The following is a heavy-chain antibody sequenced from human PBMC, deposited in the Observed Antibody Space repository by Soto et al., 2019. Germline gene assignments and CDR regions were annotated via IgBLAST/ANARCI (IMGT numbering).Heavy chain of an antibody. J-gene: IGHJ6*03. CDR3: AKDALLGENYYYYYYMDV. CDR2: ISWNSGSI. Sequence: GGSLRLSCAASGFTFDDYAMHWVRQAPGKGLEWVSGISWNSGSIGYADSVKGRFTISRDNAKNSLYLQMNSLRAEDTALYYCAKDALLGENYYYYYYMDVWGKGTTVTVSS. V-gene: IGHV3-9*01. CDR1: GFTFDDYA. D-gene: IGHD2-21*01.